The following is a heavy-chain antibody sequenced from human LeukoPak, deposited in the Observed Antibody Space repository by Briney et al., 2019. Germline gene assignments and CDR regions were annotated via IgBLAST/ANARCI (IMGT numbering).Heavy chain of an antibody. CDR1: GFTFDDSC. V-gene: IGHV3-43*02. CDR3: AADDPSASS. CDR2: ILKDGSQP. Sequence: PAGSLRLSCAASGFTFDDSCMHWVRQAPGKGLEWVSLILKDGSQPLYGDSVKGRFSLSRGHSKNPLYLQMNSLITEDTALYYCAADDPSASSWGEGTLFTVS. J-gene: IGHJ4*02. D-gene: IGHD3-10*01.